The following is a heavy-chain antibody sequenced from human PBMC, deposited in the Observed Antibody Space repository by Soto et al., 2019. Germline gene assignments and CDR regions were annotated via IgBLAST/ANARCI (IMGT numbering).Heavy chain of an antibody. CDR3: AIARVADSPLDH. V-gene: IGHV3-30*01. Sequence: GGSLRLSCVGSGFTFSNNAMHWVRQAPGKGLEWVASISFDSSEIHYADSVKGRFTISRDNPRNTLFLHVNSPRADDTAVYYCAIARVADSPLDHWGQGTLVTVSS. CDR1: GFTFSNNA. D-gene: IGHD3-3*01. J-gene: IGHJ4*02. CDR2: ISFDSSEI.